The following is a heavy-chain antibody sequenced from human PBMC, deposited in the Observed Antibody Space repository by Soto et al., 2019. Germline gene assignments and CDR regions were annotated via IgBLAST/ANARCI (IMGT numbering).Heavy chain of an antibody. J-gene: IGHJ5*02. CDR3: ARGSVRFDP. D-gene: IGHD3-3*01. CDR1: GGSFSGYY. Sequence: SGTLSLTCAVYGGSFSGYYWSWIRQPPGKGLEWIGEINHSGSTNYNPSLKSRVTISVDTSKNQFSLKLSSVTAADTAVYYCARGSVRFDPWGQGTLVTVSS. V-gene: IGHV4-34*01. CDR2: INHSGST.